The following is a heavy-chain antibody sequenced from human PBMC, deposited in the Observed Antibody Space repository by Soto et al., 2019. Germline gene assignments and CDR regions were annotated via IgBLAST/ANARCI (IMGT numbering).Heavy chain of an antibody. J-gene: IGHJ4*02. CDR2: FYYSGTT. D-gene: IGHD3-10*02. CDR1: GDSITSSYSN. V-gene: IGHV4-39*01. Sequence: SETLSLTCTVSGDSITSSYSNWAWIGQPPGKGLEWIGTFYYSGTTSQNPPLRSRITISGDTSRNQFSRNLRSVTAADSGVYYCAKLVRDDVRRSDLDHWGQGTLVTVSS. CDR3: AKLVRDDVRRSDLDH.